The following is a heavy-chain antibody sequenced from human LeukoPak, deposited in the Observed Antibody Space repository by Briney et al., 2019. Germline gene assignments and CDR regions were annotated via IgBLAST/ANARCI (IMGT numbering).Heavy chain of an antibody. CDR1: GLGVSGYS. Sequence: GGSLKLSCAVAGLGVSGYSISWVRQAPGKGLEWVSLISGGGAKHYADSVKGRFTISRDISRNTVHLQMSSVRVDDTAVYYCVRESLRGDYFDYWGRGTLVTVSS. CDR3: VRESLRGDYFDY. J-gene: IGHJ4*02. CDR2: ISGGGAK. V-gene: IGHV3-53*01. D-gene: IGHD4-17*01.